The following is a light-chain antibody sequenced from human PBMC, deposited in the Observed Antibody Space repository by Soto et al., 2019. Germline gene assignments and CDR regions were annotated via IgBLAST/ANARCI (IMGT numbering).Light chain of an antibody. CDR2: DTS. Sequence: EIVLTQSPATLSVSPVARDPLSCRASQSVNKHLAWYQHKPGQAPRLLIYDTSYRATGIPARFSGSGSGTDFTLTISSLEPEDLAVYYCQQRGTFGPGTKVDIK. CDR3: QQRGT. J-gene: IGKJ3*01. CDR1: QSVNKH. V-gene: IGKV3-11*01.